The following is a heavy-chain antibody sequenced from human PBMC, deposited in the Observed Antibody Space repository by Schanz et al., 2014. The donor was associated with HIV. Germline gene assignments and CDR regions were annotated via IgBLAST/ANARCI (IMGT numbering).Heavy chain of an antibody. CDR2: ISAYNGNT. Sequence: QVQLVQSGAEVKKPGSSVKVSCKTFGGAFRIYAMSWVRQAPGQGLEWMGGISAYNGNTNYAQKFQGRLTMTTDASTSTAYMELGSLRSDDTAVSYCARDRPVIVGATRADGGTDFDYWGQGTLVTVSS. J-gene: IGHJ4*02. D-gene: IGHD1-26*01. CDR1: GGAFRIYA. V-gene: IGHV1-18*01. CDR3: ARDRPVIVGATRADGGTDFDY.